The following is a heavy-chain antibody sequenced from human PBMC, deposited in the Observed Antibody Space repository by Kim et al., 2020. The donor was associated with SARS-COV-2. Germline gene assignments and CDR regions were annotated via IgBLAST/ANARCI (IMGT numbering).Heavy chain of an antibody. V-gene: IGHV3-23*01. J-gene: IGHJ4*02. D-gene: IGHD6-13*01. CDR1: GFTFSSYA. Sequence: GGSLRLSCAASGFTFSSYAMSWVRQAPGKGLEWVSAISGRNASTYYADSVKGRFTISRDNSKNTLYLQMNSLRAEDTAIYYCAKDRGTSSWYFDYWGQGTLVTVSS. CDR3: AKDRGTSSWYFDY. CDR2: ISGRNAST.